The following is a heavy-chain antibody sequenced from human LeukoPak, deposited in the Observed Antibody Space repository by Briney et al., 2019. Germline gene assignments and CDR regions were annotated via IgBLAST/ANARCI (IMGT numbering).Heavy chain of an antibody. CDR1: GGSISSGDYY. Sequence: PSETVSLTCTVSGGSISSGDYYWSWIRQPPGKGLEWIGYIYYSGSTYYNPSLKSRVTISVDTSKNQFSLKLSSVTAADTAVYYCARDPGAYYDSSGLDYWGQGTLVTVSS. V-gene: IGHV4-30-4*01. D-gene: IGHD3-22*01. CDR2: IYYSGST. CDR3: ARDPGAYYDSSGLDY. J-gene: IGHJ4*02.